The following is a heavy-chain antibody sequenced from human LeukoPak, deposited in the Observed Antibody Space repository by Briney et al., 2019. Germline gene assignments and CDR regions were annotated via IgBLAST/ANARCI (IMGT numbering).Heavy chain of an antibody. J-gene: IGHJ6*03. V-gene: IGHV5-51*01. CDR1: GYSFTSYW. D-gene: IGHD3-10*01. Sequence: GESLKISCKGSGYSFTSYWIGWVRQMPGKGLEWMGIIYPGDSDTRYSPSFQGQVTISADKSISTAYLQWSSLKASDTAMYHCASSGSSGLYYYYMDVWGKGTTVTVSS. CDR3: ASSGSSGLYYYYMDV. CDR2: IYPGDSDT.